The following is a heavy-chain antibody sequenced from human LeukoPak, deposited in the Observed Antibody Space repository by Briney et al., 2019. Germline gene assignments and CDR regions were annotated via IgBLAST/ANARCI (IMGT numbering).Heavy chain of an antibody. J-gene: IGHJ4*02. CDR2: ISASSKYI. CDR1: GFTFSTYG. V-gene: IGHV3-21*04. Sequence: GGSLRLSCEASGFTFSTYGMDWVRQAPGKGLEWVSSISASSKYIWYADSVKGRFTISRDNARNSLYLQINSLRAEDTAVYYCAREPLDYWGQGTLVTVSS. CDR3: AREPLDY.